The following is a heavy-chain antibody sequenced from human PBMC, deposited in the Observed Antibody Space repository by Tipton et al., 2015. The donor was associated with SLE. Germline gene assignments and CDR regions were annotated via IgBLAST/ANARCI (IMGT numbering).Heavy chain of an antibody. J-gene: IGHJ4*02. Sequence: SLRLSCAASGFTFSTYPLHWVRQSPGKGLEWVAGISYDGSNKFYTESVMGRFAISRDNSKNSLYLQMNNLSTEDTAFYLCARDQHPLGDYPMDYWGQGTLVTVSS. CDR1: GFTFSTYP. CDR2: ISYDGSNK. D-gene: IGHD4-17*01. CDR3: ARDQHPLGDYPMDY. V-gene: IGHV3-30*09.